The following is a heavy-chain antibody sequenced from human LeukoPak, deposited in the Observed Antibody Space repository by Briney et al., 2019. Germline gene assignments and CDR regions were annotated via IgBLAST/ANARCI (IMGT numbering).Heavy chain of an antibody. CDR1: GFTLSSYA. CDR2: ISVSGNT. CDR3: EKEPVTTCSGAYCYPFDY. D-gene: IGHD2-15*01. V-gene: IGHV3-23*01. Sequence: PGRSLRLSCAAAGFTLSSYAMSWVRQGPGKGLEWLSAISVSGNTYHADSVKGRFTISRASSKNTLYLQINSLRAGNAAVYYSEKEPVTTCSGAYCYPFDYWSQGTLVTVYS. J-gene: IGHJ4*02.